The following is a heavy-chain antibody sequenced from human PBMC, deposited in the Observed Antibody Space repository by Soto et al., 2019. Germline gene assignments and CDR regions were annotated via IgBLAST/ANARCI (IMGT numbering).Heavy chain of an antibody. CDR1: GGSXSSYY. J-gene: IGHJ3*02. D-gene: IGHD3-3*01. CDR2: IYYSGST. CDR3: ARDNFFPDPYAFDI. V-gene: IGHV4-59*01. Sequence: XETLSLTCTVSGGSXSSYYWSWIRQPPGKGLEWIGYIYYSGSTNYNPSLKSRVTISVDTSKNQFSLELSSVTAADTAVYYCARDNFFPDPYAFDIWGQGTMVTV.